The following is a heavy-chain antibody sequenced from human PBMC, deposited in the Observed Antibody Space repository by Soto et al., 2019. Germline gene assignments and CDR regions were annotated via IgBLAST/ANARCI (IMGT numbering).Heavy chain of an antibody. CDR2: INPNSGGT. CDR1: GYTFTGYY. CDR3: ARPLGTYYYYYYGMDV. J-gene: IGHJ6*02. Sequence: ASVKVSCKASGYTFTGYYMHWVRQAPGQGLEWMGWINPNSGGTNYAQKFQGRVTMTRDTSISTAYMELSRLRSDDTAVYYCARPLGTYYYYYYGMDVWGQGTTVTVSS. D-gene: IGHD7-27*01. V-gene: IGHV1-2*02.